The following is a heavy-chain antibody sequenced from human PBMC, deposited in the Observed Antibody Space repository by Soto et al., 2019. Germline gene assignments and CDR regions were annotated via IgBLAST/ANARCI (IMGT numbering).Heavy chain of an antibody. V-gene: IGHV3-48*01. Sequence: EVKLVESGGGLVQPGGSLRLSCVASGFTFSSYSMNWVRQAPGKGLEWVSYISGSSSTIYYADSVRGRFTISRDNAKNSLYLQMNSLRAEDTAVYYCARDNWFDPWGQGTLVTVSS. CDR1: GFTFSSYS. CDR2: ISGSSSTI. J-gene: IGHJ5*02. CDR3: ARDNWFDP.